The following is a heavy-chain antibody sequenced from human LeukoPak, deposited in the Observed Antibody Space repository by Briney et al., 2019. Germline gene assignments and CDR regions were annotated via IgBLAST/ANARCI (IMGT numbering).Heavy chain of an antibody. CDR3: ARASQDYDILTGYSYYYMDV. D-gene: IGHD3-9*01. Sequence: SETLSLTCAVSGYSITSAYFWGWIRQPPGKGLEWIGSMYQSGSTYYNPSLKSRVTISVDTSKSPFSLKLSSVTAADTALYYCARASQDYDILTGYSYYYMDVWGKGTTVTVSS. CDR2: MYQSGST. V-gene: IGHV4-38-2*01. J-gene: IGHJ6*03. CDR1: GYSITSAYF.